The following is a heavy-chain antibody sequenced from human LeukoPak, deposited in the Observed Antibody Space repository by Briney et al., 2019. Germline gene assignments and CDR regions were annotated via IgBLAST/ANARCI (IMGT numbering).Heavy chain of an antibody. Sequence: PSETLSLTCTVSGYSISSGYYWGWIRQPPGKGLEWLGNIHYSGSTYYNPSLQSRVTLSVDTSKNQFSLKLTSVTATDTAVYYCARTYPDCDYWGQGTLVTVSS. CDR3: ARTYPDCDY. CDR2: IHYSGST. D-gene: IGHD2-21*02. V-gene: IGHV4-38-2*02. CDR1: GYSISSGYY. J-gene: IGHJ4*02.